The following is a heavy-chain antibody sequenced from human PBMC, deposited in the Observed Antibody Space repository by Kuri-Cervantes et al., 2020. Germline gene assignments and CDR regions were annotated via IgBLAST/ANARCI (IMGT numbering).Heavy chain of an antibody. Sequence: GGSLRLSCAASGFTFSSYGMNWVRQAPGKGLEWVSSISSSSSYIYYADSVKGRFTISRDNAKNSLYLQMNSLRAEDTAVYYCARARYSSTSCYVTWGQGTLVTVSS. D-gene: IGHD2-2*01. V-gene: IGHV3-21*01. CDR1: GFTFSSYG. J-gene: IGHJ5*02. CDR3: ARARYSSTSCYVT. CDR2: ISSSSSYI.